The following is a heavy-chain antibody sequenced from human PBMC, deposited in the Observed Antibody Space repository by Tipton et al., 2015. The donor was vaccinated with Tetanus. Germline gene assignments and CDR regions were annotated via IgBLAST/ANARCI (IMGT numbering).Heavy chain of an antibody. V-gene: IGHV3-53*01. D-gene: IGHD3-22*01. CDR1: GFTVSSNY. CDR2: IYSGGST. J-gene: IGHJ4*02. CDR3: AREWYDSRGTYYFDY. Sequence: SLRLSCAASGFTVSSNYMSWVRQAPGKGLEWVSVIYSGGSTYYADSVKGRFTISRDNSKNTLYLQMNSLRAEDTAVYYCAREWYDSRGTYYFDYWGQGTLVTVSS.